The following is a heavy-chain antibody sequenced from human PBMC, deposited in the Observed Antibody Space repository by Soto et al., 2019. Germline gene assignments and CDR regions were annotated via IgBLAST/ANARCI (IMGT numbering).Heavy chain of an antibody. CDR3: AREGEYSSSSDYYYYGMDV. V-gene: IGHV1-69*01. CDR1: GGTFSSYA. CDR2: IIPIFGTA. D-gene: IGHD6-6*01. J-gene: IGHJ6*02. Sequence: QVQLVQSGAEVKKPGSSVKVSCKASGGTFSSYAISWVRQAPGQGLEWKGGIIPIFGTANYEQKFQGRVTITADESTSTAYMALSSLRSEDTAVYYCAREGEYSSSSDYYYYGMDVWGRGSTVTVSS.